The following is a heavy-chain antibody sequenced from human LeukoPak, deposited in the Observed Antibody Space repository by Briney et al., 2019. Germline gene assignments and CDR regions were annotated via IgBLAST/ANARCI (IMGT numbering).Heavy chain of an antibody. CDR3: ARYSGYLDY. V-gene: IGHV3-30-3*01. D-gene: IGHD3-22*01. CDR2: ISYDGSNK. J-gene: IGHJ4*02. Sequence: PGGSLRLSCAASGFTFSSYAMHWVRQAPGKGLEWVAVISYDGSNKYYADSVKGRFTISRDNSKNTLYLQMNSLRAEDTAVYYCARYSGYLDYWGQGTLVTVSS. CDR1: GFTFSSYA.